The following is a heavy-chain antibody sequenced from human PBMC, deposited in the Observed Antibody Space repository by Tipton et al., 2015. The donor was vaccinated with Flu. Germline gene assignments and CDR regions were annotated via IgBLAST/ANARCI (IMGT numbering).Heavy chain of an antibody. D-gene: IGHD3-10*01. CDR1: GDSISSDYY. CDR3: ARGLYGSVNYHSHYFDS. J-gene: IGHJ4*02. CDR2: VSRTGST. Sequence: GLVKPSETLSLTCAVSGDSISSDYYWGWIRQFPGKGLEWIGTVSRTGSTIYNPSLKSRVTISIDTSKNQFSLNMRSVTAADTAVYFCARGLYGSVNYHSHYFDSWGQGTLVTVSS. V-gene: IGHV4-38-2*01.